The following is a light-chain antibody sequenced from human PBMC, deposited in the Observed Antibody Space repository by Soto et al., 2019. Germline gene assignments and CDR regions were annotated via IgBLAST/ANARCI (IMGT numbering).Light chain of an antibody. CDR1: QSISNY. Sequence: DIQMTQSPSSLSASVGDRLTITCRASQSISNYLNWYQQKPGKAPKLLIYAASSLQSGVPSRFSGSGSGTDFTLIISSLQPEDFAAYYCQQSYSTLGTFGQGTKVDIK. J-gene: IGKJ1*01. CDR2: AAS. V-gene: IGKV1-39*01. CDR3: QQSYSTLGT.